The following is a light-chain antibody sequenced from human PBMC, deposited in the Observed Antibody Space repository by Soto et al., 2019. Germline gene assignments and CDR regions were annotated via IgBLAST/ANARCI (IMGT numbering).Light chain of an antibody. CDR3: CSYASDYMLV. J-gene: IGLJ1*01. CDR2: DVS. V-gene: IGLV2-11*01. Sequence: QSALTQPRSVSGSPGQSVTISCTGTSSDVGGYNYVSWYQQHPGKAPKLMIYDVSKRPSGVSDRFSGSKSDNTASLSISWLQPADEGDYYCCSYASDYMLVFGTGTKGTVL. CDR1: SSDVGGYNY.